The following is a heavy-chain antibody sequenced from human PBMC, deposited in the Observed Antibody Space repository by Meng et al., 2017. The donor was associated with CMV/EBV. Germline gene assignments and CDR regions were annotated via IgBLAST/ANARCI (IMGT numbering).Heavy chain of an antibody. D-gene: IGHD3-22*01. Sequence: SETLSLTCTVSGGSISSSSYYWGWIRQPPGKGLEWIGSIYYSGSTYYNPSLKSRVTISVDTSKNQFSFKLSSVTAADTAVYYCARQRGGYYSPLDYWGQGTLVTVSS. CDR3: ARQRGGYYSPLDY. V-gene: IGHV4-39*01. J-gene: IGHJ4*02. CDR1: GGSISSSSYY. CDR2: IYYSGST.